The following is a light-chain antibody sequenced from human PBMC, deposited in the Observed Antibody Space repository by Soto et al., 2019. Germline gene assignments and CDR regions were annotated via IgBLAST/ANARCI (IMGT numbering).Light chain of an antibody. J-gene: IGKJ1*01. CDR3: QQCYMGWT. CDR1: QSIYKW. V-gene: IGKV1-5*01. CDR2: DAS. Sequence: DIQMTQSPSSVSASIGDRVTISCRASQSIYKWLVWYQQKPGKAPKLLIYDASTLESGVPSRFSGTGSGTEFTFSITSLQPEDFGTYYCQQCYMGWTFGQGTKVDFK.